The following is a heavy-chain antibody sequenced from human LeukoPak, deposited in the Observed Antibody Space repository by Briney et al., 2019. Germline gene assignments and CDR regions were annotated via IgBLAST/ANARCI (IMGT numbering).Heavy chain of an antibody. J-gene: IGHJ6*03. D-gene: IGHD2-8*01. CDR1: GGSISSYY. CDR3: ASMLRHYYYMDV. CDR2: IYYSGST. Sequence: SETLSLTCTVSGGSISSYYWSWIRQPPGKGLEWIGYIYYSGSTNYNPSLKSRVTISVDTSKNQFSLKLSSVTAADTAVYYCASMLRHYYYMDVWGKGTTVTVSS. V-gene: IGHV4-59*01.